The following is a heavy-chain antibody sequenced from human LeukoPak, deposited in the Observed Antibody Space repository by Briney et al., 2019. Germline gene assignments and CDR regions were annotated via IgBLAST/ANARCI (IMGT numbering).Heavy chain of an antibody. Sequence: GGSLRLSCAASGFTFSSYGMHWVRQAPGKGLEWVAVILNDGSQEKYAASVKGRFTISRDNSKNTLFLQMNSLRAEDTAVYYCARDDALGDNALDIWGQGTMVTVSS. J-gene: IGHJ3*02. V-gene: IGHV3-33*01. CDR3: ARDDALGDNALDI. CDR2: ILNDGSQE. D-gene: IGHD3-16*01. CDR1: GFTFSSYG.